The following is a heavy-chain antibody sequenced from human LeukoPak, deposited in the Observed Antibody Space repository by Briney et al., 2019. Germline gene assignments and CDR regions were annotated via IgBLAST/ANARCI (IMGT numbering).Heavy chain of an antibody. CDR3: ARGAGYSGYDYYYGMDV. V-gene: IGHV4-31*03. D-gene: IGHD5-12*01. J-gene: IGHJ6*02. CDR1: GVSISSGGYY. Sequence: SQTLSLTCTVSGVSISSGGYYWSWIRQHPGKGLEWIGYIYYSGSTYYNPSLKSRVTISVDTSKNQFSLKLSSVTAADTAVYYCARGAGYSGYDYYYGMDVWGQGTTVTVSS. CDR2: IYYSGST.